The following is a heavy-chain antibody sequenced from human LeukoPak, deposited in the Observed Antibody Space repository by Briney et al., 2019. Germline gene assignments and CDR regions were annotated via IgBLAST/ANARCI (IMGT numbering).Heavy chain of an antibody. CDR2: INPNSGGT. CDR1: GYTFTGYY. Sequence: ASVKVSCKASGYTFTGYYMHWVRQAPGQGLKWMGWINPNSGGTNYAQKFQGRVTMTRDTSISTAYMELSRLRSDDTAVYYCAPGVTTFGDAFDIWGQGTMVTVSS. V-gene: IGHV1-2*02. D-gene: IGHD2/OR15-2a*01. J-gene: IGHJ3*02. CDR3: APGVTTFGDAFDI.